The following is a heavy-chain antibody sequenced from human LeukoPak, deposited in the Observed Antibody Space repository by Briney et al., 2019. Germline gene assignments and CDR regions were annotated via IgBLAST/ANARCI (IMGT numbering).Heavy chain of an antibody. CDR1: GFTFGDHS. CDR3: TREIRYFDWFQADY. Sequence: PGGSLRLSCTASGFTFGDHSVSWFRQAPGKGLEWVGFIRSKAYGGTAEYAASVKGRFTISRDDSKSVAYLQMDSLKTEETAVYYCTREIRYFDWFQADYWGQGTLVTVSS. D-gene: IGHD3-9*01. J-gene: IGHJ4*02. CDR2: IRSKAYGGTA. V-gene: IGHV3-49*03.